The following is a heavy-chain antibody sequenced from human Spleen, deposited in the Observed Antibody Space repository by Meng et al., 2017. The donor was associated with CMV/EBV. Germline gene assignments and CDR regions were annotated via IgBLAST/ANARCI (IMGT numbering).Heavy chain of an antibody. CDR1: GGSISSGGYY. CDR2: INHSGST. J-gene: IGHJ4*02. Sequence: SETLSLTCTVSGGSISSGGYYWSWIRQPPGKGLEWIGEINHSGSTNYNPSLKSRVTISVDTSKNQFSLKLSSVTAADTAVYYCARSLGDIVVVPAAYYFDYWGQGTLVTVSS. V-gene: IGHV4-34*01. CDR3: ARSLGDIVVVPAAYYFDY. D-gene: IGHD2-2*01.